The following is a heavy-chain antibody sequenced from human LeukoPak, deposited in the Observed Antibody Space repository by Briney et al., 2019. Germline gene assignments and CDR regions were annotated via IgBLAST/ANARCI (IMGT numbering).Heavy chain of an antibody. CDR2: ISYDGSNK. CDR3: AKDNGDYATDY. J-gene: IGHJ4*02. CDR1: GFTFSSYG. V-gene: IGHV3-30*18. D-gene: IGHD4-17*01. Sequence: GGSLRLSCGASGFTFSSYGMHWVRQAPGKGLEWVAVISYDGSNKYYADSVKGRFTISRDNSKNTLYLQMNSLRAEDTAVYYCAKDNGDYATDYWGQGTLVTVSS.